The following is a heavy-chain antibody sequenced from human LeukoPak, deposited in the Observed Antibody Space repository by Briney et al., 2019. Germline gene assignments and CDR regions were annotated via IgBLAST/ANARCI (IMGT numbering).Heavy chain of an antibody. V-gene: IGHV4-34*12. CDR3: ARIYASQDYYYMDV. D-gene: IGHD2-2*02. CDR2: IIDTGST. J-gene: IGHJ6*03. Sequence: SETLSLTCVVYGESFSGYYWTWIRQPPGKGLEWIGEIIDTGSTKYNSSLKSRVTISVETSKNQFSLKLSSVTAADTAVYYCARIYASQDYYYMDVWGKGTTVTVSS. CDR1: GESFSGYY.